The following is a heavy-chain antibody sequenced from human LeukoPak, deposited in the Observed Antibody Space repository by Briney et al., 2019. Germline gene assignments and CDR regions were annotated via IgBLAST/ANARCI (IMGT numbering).Heavy chain of an antibody. CDR3: ARGNHDGEYVASGYYFYMDV. V-gene: IGHV1-69*13. CDR1: GGTFSKNA. D-gene: IGHD4-17*01. Sequence: GASVKVSCKASGGTFSKNAFNWVRQAPGQPLEWVGGIIPIFGTPNYAQTFQGRVTITADESTRTAYMELSSLRLDDTAIYYCARGNHDGEYVASGYYFYMDVWGKGTTVTVSS. J-gene: IGHJ6*03. CDR2: IIPIFGTP.